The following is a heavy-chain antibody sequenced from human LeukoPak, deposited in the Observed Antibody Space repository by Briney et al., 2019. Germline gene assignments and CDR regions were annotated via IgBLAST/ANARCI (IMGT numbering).Heavy chain of an antibody. CDR2: IYHSGST. Sequence: PSETLSLTCTVSGYSISSGYYWGWIRQPPGKGLEWIGNIYHSGSTYYNPSLKSRVAISVDTSKNQFSLKLSSVTAADTAVYYCARVYSSSCHPAPKCRAFDIWGQGTMVTVSS. D-gene: IGHD6-13*01. J-gene: IGHJ3*02. V-gene: IGHV4-38-2*02. CDR1: GYSISSGYY. CDR3: ARVYSSSCHPAPKCRAFDI.